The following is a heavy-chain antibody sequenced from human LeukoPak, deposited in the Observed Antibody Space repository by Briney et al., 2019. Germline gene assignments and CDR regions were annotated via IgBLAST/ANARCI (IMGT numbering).Heavy chain of an antibody. V-gene: IGHV1-18*01. CDR3: ARDQAARHYYYYYGMDV. CDR2: ISAYNGNT. Sequence: ASVKASCKASGYTFTSYGIGWVRQAPGQGLEWMGWISAYNGNTNYAQKLQGRVTMTTDTSTSTAYMELRSLRSDDTAVYYCARDQAARHYYYYYGMDVWGQGTTVTVSS. D-gene: IGHD6-6*01. J-gene: IGHJ6*02. CDR1: GYTFTSYG.